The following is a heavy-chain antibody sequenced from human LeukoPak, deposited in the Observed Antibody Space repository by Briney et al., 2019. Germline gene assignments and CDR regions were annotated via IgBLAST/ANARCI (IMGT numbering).Heavy chain of an antibody. V-gene: IGHV3-23*01. CDR2: FSGSGGST. CDR1: GVTFSSYA. D-gene: IGHD3-16*02. CDR3: ARVPAGVIGMKDAFDI. Sequence: GGALRLSCAASGVTFSSYAMSWVCEAPGPGVECMSGFSGSGGSTYDADSVKGRFTISRHNAKNSLYLQMNSLRAEDTAVYYCARVPAGVIGMKDAFDIWGQGTMVTVSS. J-gene: IGHJ3*02.